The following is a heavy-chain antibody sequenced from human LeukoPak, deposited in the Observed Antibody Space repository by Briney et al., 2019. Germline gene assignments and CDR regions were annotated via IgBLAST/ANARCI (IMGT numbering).Heavy chain of an antibody. D-gene: IGHD2-2*01. V-gene: IGHV3-21*01. CDR1: GFTFSTYN. CDR2: MSSGSGYI. J-gene: IGHJ4*02. Sequence: GGSLRLSCAASGFTFSTYNMNWVRQAPGKGLEWVSSMSSGSGYIYYADSVKGRFTISRDNAKNSLFLQMNSLRAEDTAVYYCARDYYCSSTSCYREFDYWGQGTLVTVSS. CDR3: ARDYYCSSTSCYREFDY.